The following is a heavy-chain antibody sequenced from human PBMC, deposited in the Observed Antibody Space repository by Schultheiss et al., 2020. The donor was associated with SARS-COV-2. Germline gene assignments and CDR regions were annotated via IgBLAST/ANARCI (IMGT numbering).Heavy chain of an antibody. CDR1: GGSISSYY. CDR2: IYYSGST. CDR3: ARGLLLYYFDY. J-gene: IGHJ4*02. V-gene: IGHV4-39*01. Sequence: SETLSLTCTVSGGSISSYYWSWIRQPPGKGLEWIGSIYYSGSTYYNPSLKSRVTISVDTSKNQFSLKLSSVTAADTAVYYCARGLLLYYFDYWGQGTLVTVSS. D-gene: IGHD2-15*01.